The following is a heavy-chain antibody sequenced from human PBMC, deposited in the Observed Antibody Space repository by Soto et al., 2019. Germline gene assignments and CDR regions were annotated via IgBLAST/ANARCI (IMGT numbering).Heavy chain of an antibody. J-gene: IGHJ4*02. V-gene: IGHV4-4*02. D-gene: IGHD2-15*01. Sequence: SETLSLTCAVSGGSISSSNWWGWVRQPPGKGLEWIGELYHSGSTNYNPSLKSRVTISVDKSKNQFSLILSSVTAADTAVYYCARLGYCSGGSCYFDYWGQGTLVTVS. CDR2: LYHSGST. CDR1: GGSISSSNW. CDR3: ARLGYCSGGSCYFDY.